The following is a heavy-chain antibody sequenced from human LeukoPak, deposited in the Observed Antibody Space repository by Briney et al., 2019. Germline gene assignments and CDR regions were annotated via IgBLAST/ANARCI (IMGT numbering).Heavy chain of an antibody. D-gene: IGHD3-22*01. Sequence: PGGSLRLSCAASGFTFSSYEMNWVRQAPGKGLEWVSYISSSGSTIYYADSVKGRFTISRDNAKNSLYLQMNSLRAEDTAVYYCASTYYDRGSYYYYYGMDVWGQGTTVTVSS. CDR2: ISSSGSTI. J-gene: IGHJ6*02. CDR3: ASTYYDRGSYYYYYGMDV. CDR1: GFTFSSYE. V-gene: IGHV3-48*03.